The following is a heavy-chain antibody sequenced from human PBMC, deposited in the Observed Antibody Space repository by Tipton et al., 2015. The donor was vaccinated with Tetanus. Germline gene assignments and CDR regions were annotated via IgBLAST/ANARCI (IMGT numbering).Heavy chain of an antibody. D-gene: IGHD6-19*01. CDR2: VYYTGKT. Sequence: TLSLTCSVSGGSLITGGHYWSWLRQLPGKGLEWIGCVYYTGKTYSNPSLQTRLTMSVDTSKDQFSLRLTSVTAADTAMYYCARVVEVAVAGMGPYYYYGMDVWGQGTTVTVSS. CDR1: GGSLITGGHY. CDR3: ARVVEVAVAGMGPYYYYGMDV. V-gene: IGHV4-31*03. J-gene: IGHJ6*02.